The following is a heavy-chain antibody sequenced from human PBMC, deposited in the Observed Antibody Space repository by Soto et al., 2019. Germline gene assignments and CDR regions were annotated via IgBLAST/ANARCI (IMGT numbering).Heavy chain of an antibody. CDR1: GGSISSYY. V-gene: IGHV4-59*12. J-gene: IGHJ6*02. CDR3: ARVYSPAYYYYYGMDV. Sequence: PSETLSLTCTVSGGSISSYYWSWIRQPPGKGLEWIGYIYYSGSTNYNPSLKSRVTISVDTSKNQFSLKLSSVTAADTAVYYCARVYSPAYYYYYGMDVWGQGTTVTVSS. CDR2: IYYSGST. D-gene: IGHD4-4*01.